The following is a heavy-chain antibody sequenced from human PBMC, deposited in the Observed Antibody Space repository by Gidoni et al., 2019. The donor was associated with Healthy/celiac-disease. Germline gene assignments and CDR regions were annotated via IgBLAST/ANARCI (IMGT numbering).Heavy chain of an antibody. J-gene: IGHJ2*01. CDR3: ARGRTGDPWYFDL. V-gene: IGHV3-53*01. CDR2: IYSGGST. D-gene: IGHD7-27*01. Sequence: EVQLVESGGGLIQPGRSLRLSCAASGFTVSSNYMSWVRQAPGKGLEWVSVIYSGGSTYYADSVKGRFTISRDNSKNTLYLQMNSLRAEDTAVYYCARGRTGDPWYFDLWGRGTLVTVSS. CDR1: GFTVSSNY.